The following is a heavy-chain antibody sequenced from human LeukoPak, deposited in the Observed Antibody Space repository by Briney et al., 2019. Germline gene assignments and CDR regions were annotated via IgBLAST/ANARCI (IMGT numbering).Heavy chain of an antibody. Sequence: GASVKVSCKASGYTFTSYAMHWVRQAPGQRLEWMGWINAGNGNTKYSRKFQGRVTITRDTSASTAYMELSSLRSEDTAVYYCAILVYSSNHDEGYWGQGTLVTVSS. J-gene: IGHJ4*02. CDR2: INAGNGNT. CDR3: AILVYSSNHDEGY. CDR1: GYTFTSYA. D-gene: IGHD6-13*01. V-gene: IGHV1-3*01.